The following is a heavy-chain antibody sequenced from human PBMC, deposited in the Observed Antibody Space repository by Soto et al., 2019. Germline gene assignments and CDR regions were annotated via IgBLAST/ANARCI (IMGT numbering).Heavy chain of an antibody. D-gene: IGHD4-4*01. J-gene: IGHJ4*02. CDR2: ISYDGSNK. CDR3: AKEGLDYIDEISTFDY. V-gene: IGHV3-30*18. Sequence: ESGGGVVQPGRSLRLSCAASGFTFSSYGMHWVRQAPGKGLEWVAVISYDGSNKYYADSVKGRFTISRDNSKNTLYLQMNSLRAEDTAVYYCAKEGLDYIDEISTFDYWGQGTLVTVSS. CDR1: GFTFSSYG.